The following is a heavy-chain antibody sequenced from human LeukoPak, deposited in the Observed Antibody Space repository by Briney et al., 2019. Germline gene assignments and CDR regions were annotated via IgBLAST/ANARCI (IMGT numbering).Heavy chain of an antibody. CDR3: AREGEDVEMAN. D-gene: IGHD5-24*01. J-gene: IGHJ4*02. Sequence: GSSVTVSCKASGGTFSSYAISWVRQAPGQGLEWMGRIIPIFGIANYAQKFQGRVTITADKSTSTAYMELSSLRSEDTAVYYCAREGEDVEMANWGQGTLVTVSS. CDR1: GGTFSSYA. V-gene: IGHV1-69*04. CDR2: IIPIFGIA.